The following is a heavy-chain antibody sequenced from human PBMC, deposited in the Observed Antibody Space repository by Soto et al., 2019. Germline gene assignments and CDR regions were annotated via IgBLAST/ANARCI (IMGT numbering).Heavy chain of an antibody. CDR1: GFTFSSYA. CDR3: ARDGGGGLYPD. CDR2: ISYDGSNK. V-gene: IGHV3-30-3*01. D-gene: IGHD3-16*01. J-gene: IGHJ4*02. Sequence: GGSLRLSCAASGFTFSSYAMHWVRQAPGKGLEWVAVISYDGSNKYYADSVKGRFTISRDNSKNTLYLQMNSLRAEDTAVYYCARDGGGGLYPDWGQGTLVTVSS.